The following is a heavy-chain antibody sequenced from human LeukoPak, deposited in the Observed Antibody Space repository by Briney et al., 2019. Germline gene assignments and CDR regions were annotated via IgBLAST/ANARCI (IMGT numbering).Heavy chain of an antibody. D-gene: IGHD2-8*02. CDR2: IYHSGST. Sequence: PSETLSLTCAVSGGSISSTNWWSWVRPPPGKGLEWIGEIYHSGSTNYNPSLKSRVTMSVDKPKNQFSLKLSSVTAADTAVYYCARDKDTGGYHRAPLTYWGQGTLVAVSS. CDR3: ARDKDTGGYHRAPLTY. V-gene: IGHV4-4*02. J-gene: IGHJ4*02. CDR1: GGSISSTNW.